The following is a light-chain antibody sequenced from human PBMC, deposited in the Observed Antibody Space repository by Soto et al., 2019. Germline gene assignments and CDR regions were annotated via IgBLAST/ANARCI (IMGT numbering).Light chain of an antibody. CDR3: SSYAGSNIYV. CDR1: SSDVGGDNY. Sequence: QSALTQPPSASGSPGQSVTISCTGTSSDVGGDNYVSWYQQHPGKAPKLMIYEVSKRPSGVPDRFSGSKSGNTASLTVSGLQADDEADYYCSSYAGSNIYVFGTGTKVTVL. J-gene: IGLJ1*01. CDR2: EVS. V-gene: IGLV2-8*01.